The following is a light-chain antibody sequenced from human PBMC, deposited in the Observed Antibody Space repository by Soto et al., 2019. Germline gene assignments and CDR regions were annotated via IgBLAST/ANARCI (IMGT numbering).Light chain of an antibody. CDR3: QQFSSYPLT. Sequence: EIVLTQSPGTLSLSPGERASLSCRASQSVGNYLAWYQLKPGQAPRLLIYDASKRATGIPDRFSGGGSGTDFTLTISRLEPEDFAAYYCQQFSSYPLTFGGGTKVDIK. J-gene: IGKJ4*01. CDR1: QSVGNY. CDR2: DAS. V-gene: IGKV3-20*01.